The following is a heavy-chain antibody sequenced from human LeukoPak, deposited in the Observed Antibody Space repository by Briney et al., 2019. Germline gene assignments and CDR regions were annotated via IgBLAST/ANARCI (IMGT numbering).Heavy chain of an antibody. D-gene: IGHD2-15*01. Sequence: PGGSLRLSCAASGFTVRSNYMSWVRQAPGKGLEWVSIIYGGGSVFYADSVKGRFTISRDNSKNTLYLQMNSLRGEDTAVYYCAKQRVVAATHYYYMDVWGKGTTVTISS. CDR1: GFTVRSNY. J-gene: IGHJ6*03. V-gene: IGHV3-53*01. CDR2: IYGGGSV. CDR3: AKQRVVAATHYYYMDV.